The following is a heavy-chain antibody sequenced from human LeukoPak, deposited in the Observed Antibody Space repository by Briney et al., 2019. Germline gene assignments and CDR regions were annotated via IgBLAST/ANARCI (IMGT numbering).Heavy chain of an antibody. D-gene: IGHD6-19*01. CDR3: AKDPIAVAKSGYFDY. V-gene: IGHV3-23*01. CDR1: GFTFSSYA. Sequence: GGSLRLSCAASGFTFSSYAMGWVRQAPGKGLEWVSAISGSGGSTYYADSVKGRFTISRDNSKNTLYLQMNSLRAEDTAVYYCAKDPIAVAKSGYFDYWGQGTLVTVSS. CDR2: ISGSGGST. J-gene: IGHJ4*02.